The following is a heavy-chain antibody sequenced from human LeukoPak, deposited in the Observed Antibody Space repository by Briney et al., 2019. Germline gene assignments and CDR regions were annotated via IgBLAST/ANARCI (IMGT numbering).Heavy chain of an antibody. CDR3: ARGEYGYSYGYSFDY. V-gene: IGHV4-34*01. CDR2: INHSGRT. CDR1: GGSFSGYY. Sequence: KPSETLSLTCGVYGGSFSGYYWSWIRQPPGKGLEWIGEINHSGRTNYNPSLKRRVTISVDKSKNQFALKLRSVTAADTAVYYCARGEYGYSYGYSFDYWGQGTLVTVSS. D-gene: IGHD5-18*01. J-gene: IGHJ4*02.